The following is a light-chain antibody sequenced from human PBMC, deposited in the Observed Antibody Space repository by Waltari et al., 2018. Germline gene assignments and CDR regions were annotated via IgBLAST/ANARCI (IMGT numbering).Light chain of an antibody. CDR3: QQYNSYSLLS. CDR2: KAS. Sequence: DIQMTQSPSPLSASVGDRVLLSCRASQSISKWLAWYQQKPEKAPKLLIYKASTLESGVPSRFSGSGSGTEFTLTISSLQPEDFATYYCQQYNSYSLLSFGGGTKVEIK. J-gene: IGKJ4*01. V-gene: IGKV1-5*03. CDR1: QSISKW.